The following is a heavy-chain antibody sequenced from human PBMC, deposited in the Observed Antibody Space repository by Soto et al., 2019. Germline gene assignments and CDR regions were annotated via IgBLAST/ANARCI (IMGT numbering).Heavy chain of an antibody. V-gene: IGHV3-30-3*01. Sequence: QVQLVESGGGVVQPGRSLRLSCAASGFTFSSYAMHWVRQAPGKGLEWVAVISYDGSNKYYADSVKGRFTISRDNSKNTLYLRMNSLRAEDTAVYYCARAGYGMLDYGMDVWGQGTTVTVSS. CDR2: ISYDGSNK. D-gene: IGHD2-8*01. CDR1: GFTFSSYA. J-gene: IGHJ6*02. CDR3: ARAGYGMLDYGMDV.